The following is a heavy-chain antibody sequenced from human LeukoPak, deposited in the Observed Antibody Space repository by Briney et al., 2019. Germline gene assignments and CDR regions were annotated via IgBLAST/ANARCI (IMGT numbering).Heavy chain of an antibody. Sequence: SVKVSCKASGGTFSSYAISWVRQAPGQGLEWMGGIIPIFGTANYAQKFQGRVTITTDESTSTAYVELSSLRSEDTAVYYCAREAWFGELSYFDYWGQGTLVTVSS. D-gene: IGHD3-10*01. CDR1: GGTFSSYA. CDR3: AREAWFGELSYFDY. CDR2: IIPIFGTA. J-gene: IGHJ4*02. V-gene: IGHV1-69*05.